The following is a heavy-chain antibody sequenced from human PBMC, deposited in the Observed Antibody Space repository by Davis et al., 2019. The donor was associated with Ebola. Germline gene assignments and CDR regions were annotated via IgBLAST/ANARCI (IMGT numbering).Heavy chain of an antibody. Sequence: PGESLKISCAASGFTFSSYAMSWVRQAPGKGLEWVSAISGSGGSTYYADSVKGRFTISRDNSKNTLYLQMNSLRAEDTAVYYCAKDQLLWFGELPIYYFDYWGQGTLVTVSS. CDR1: GFTFSSYA. D-gene: IGHD3-10*01. CDR2: ISGSGGST. CDR3: AKDQLLWFGELPIYYFDY. J-gene: IGHJ4*02. V-gene: IGHV3-23*01.